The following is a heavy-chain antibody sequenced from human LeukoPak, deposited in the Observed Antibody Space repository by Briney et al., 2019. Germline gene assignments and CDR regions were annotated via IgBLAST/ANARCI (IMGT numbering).Heavy chain of an antibody. V-gene: IGHV4-31*03. CDR1: GGSISSGGYY. CDR3: ASGGGLRSPLAY. J-gene: IGHJ4*02. D-gene: IGHD3-16*01. CDR2: IYYSGST. Sequence: PSETLSLTRTVSGGSISSGGYYWSWIRQHPGKGLEWIGYIYYSGSTYYNPSLKSRVTISVDTSKNQFSLKLSSVTAADTAVYYCASGGGLRSPLAYWGQGTLVTVSS.